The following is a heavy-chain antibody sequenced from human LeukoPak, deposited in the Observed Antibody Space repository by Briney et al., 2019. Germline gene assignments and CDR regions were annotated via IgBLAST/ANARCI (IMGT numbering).Heavy chain of an antibody. V-gene: IGHV1-69*04. D-gene: IGHD3-10*01. Sequence: SVKVSCKASGGTFSSYAISWVRQAPGQGLEWMGRIIPILGIANYAQKFQGSVTITADKSTSTAYMELSSLRSEDTAVYYCARKRDYYGSGSYYKDYFDYWGQGTLVTVSS. CDR1: GGTFSSYA. CDR2: IIPILGIA. J-gene: IGHJ4*02. CDR3: ARKRDYYGSGSYYKDYFDY.